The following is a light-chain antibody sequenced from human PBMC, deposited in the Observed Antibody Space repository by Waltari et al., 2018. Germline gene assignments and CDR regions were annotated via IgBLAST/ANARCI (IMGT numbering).Light chain of an antibody. Sequence: QSALTQPPSASGSPGESVTISCTGTSSDIGDYDYVSWYQQHPGKAPKLMIYEVIKRPSGVPDRFSGSKSVNTASLTVSGLQAEDEADYYCCSYAGTNNFYVFGTGTKVTVL. CDR2: EVI. J-gene: IGLJ1*01. CDR3: CSYAGTNNFYV. CDR1: SSDIGDYDY. V-gene: IGLV2-8*01.